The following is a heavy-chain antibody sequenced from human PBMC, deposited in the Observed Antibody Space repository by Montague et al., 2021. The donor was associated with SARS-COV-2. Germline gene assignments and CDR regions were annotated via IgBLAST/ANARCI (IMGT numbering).Heavy chain of an antibody. D-gene: IGHD1-26*01. Sequence: SETLSLTCTVSGDSVSHDFRTWIRQPPGKGLEWIGYVYYSRSSSYNPSLRGRVSIAVDTSKNQFSLRLSTVAAADTAIYYCVRDPAPSRSGTFYDYWGQGTLVAVSS. V-gene: IGHV4-59*02. CDR2: VYYSRSS. CDR1: GDSVSHDF. J-gene: IGHJ4*02. CDR3: VRDPAPSRSGTFYDY.